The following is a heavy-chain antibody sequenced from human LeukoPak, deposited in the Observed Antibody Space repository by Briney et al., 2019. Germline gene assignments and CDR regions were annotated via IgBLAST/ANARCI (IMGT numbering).Heavy chain of an antibody. CDR2: IYYSGST. V-gene: IGHV4-39*01. CDR3: ARRRVVATRELDY. J-gene: IGHJ4*02. CDR1: GVSISSSSYG. Sequence: SETLSLTCTVSGVSISSSSYGWGWLRQPPGKGLEWIGSIYYSGSTYYNPSLKSRITISVDTSKNQFSLKLSSVTAADTAVYYCARRRVVATRELDYWGQGTLVTVSS. D-gene: IGHD5-12*01.